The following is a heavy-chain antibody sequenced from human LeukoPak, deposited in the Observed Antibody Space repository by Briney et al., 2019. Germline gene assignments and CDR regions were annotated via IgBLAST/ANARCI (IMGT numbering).Heavy chain of an antibody. CDR3: TTPTGPAVIIDY. Sequence: PGGSLRLSCAASGFTFSSYWMSWVRQAPGKGLEWVAFIRKEGTNKYYSDSVKGRFTISRDNSKNTLYLEMNSLRAEDTAVYYCTTPTGPAVIIDYWGPGTLVTVSS. CDR2: IRKEGTNK. D-gene: IGHD2-2*01. V-gene: IGHV3-30*02. J-gene: IGHJ4*02. CDR1: GFTFSSYW.